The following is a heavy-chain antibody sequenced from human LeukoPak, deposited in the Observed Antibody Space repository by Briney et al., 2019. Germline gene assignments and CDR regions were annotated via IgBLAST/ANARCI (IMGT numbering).Heavy chain of an antibody. J-gene: IGHJ4*02. V-gene: IGHV3-30*18. D-gene: IGHD3-3*01. CDR2: ISYDGSNK. CDR3: AKVYGVWSGFDY. CDR1: GFTFSSYG. Sequence: PGRSLRLSCAASGFTFSSYGMHWVRQAPGKGLEWVAVISYDGSNKYYADSVKGRFTISRDNSKNTLYLQMNSLRAEDTAVYYGAKVYGVWSGFDYWGQGTLVTVSS.